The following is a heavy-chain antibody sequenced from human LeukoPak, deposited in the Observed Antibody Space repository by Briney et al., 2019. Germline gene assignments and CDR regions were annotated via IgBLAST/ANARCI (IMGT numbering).Heavy chain of an antibody. J-gene: IGHJ4*02. CDR1: GGSFSGYY. CDR2: INHSGST. CDR3: ARGIAGGYDYVWGSYRYYLDY. D-gene: IGHD3-16*02. Sequence: SSETLSLTCAVYGGSFSGYYWSWIRQPPGKGLEWIGEINHSGSTNYNPSLKSRVTISADTSKNQFSLKLSSVTAADTAVYYCARGIAGGYDYVWGSYRYYLDYWGQGTLVTVSS. V-gene: IGHV4-34*01.